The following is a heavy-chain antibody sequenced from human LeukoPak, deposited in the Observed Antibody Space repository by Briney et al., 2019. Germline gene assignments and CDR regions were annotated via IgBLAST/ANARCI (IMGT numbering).Heavy chain of an antibody. Sequence: GESLKISCKAAGYTFTDYWIAWVRQVPGKDLEYMGIVYPGDSDARYWPPFQGQVTISVDKSIDTAYLEWNSLRASDSAIYYCARPHSFKPLADAFEVGGQGTLVAVSS. D-gene: IGHD2-21*01. CDR2: VYPGDSDA. CDR1: GYTFTDYW. CDR3: ARPHSFKPLADAFEV. V-gene: IGHV5-51*01. J-gene: IGHJ3*01.